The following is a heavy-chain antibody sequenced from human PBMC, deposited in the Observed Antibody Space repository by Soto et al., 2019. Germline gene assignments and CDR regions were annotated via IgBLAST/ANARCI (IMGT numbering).Heavy chain of an antibody. CDR1: GGTFNSYI. Sequence: SVKVSCKTSGGTFNSYIITWVRQAPGQGLEWMGGIIPIFGSADYAQKLQGRVTITADESTSTAYMELSRLRSDDTAVYYCARAIAVAGTSRFDPWGQGTLVTVSS. CDR3: ARAIAVAGTSRFDP. V-gene: IGHV1-69*13. D-gene: IGHD6-19*01. CDR2: IIPIFGSA. J-gene: IGHJ5*02.